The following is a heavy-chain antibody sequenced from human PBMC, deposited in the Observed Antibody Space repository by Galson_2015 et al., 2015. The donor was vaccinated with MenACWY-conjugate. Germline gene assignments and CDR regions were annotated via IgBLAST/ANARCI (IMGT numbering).Heavy chain of an antibody. J-gene: IGHJ6*03. CDR3: ARVPRMMGAITAGRPSYYYSMDV. D-gene: IGHD5-12*01. Sequence: SVKVSCKASGGTFSSYAISWVRQAPGQGLEWMGGIIPIFGTANYAQKFQGRVTITADESTSTAYMELSSLRSEDTAVYYCARVPRMMGAITAGRPSYYYSMDVWGKGTTLTVSS. CDR1: GGTFSSYA. V-gene: IGHV1-69*13. CDR2: IIPIFGTA.